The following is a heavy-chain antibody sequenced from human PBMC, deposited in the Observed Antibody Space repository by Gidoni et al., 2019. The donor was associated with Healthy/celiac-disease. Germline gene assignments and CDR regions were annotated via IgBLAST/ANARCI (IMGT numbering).Heavy chain of an antibody. V-gene: IGHV3-23*01. CDR2: ISGSGGST. Sequence: VQPGGSLRLSCAASGFTFSSYAMSWIRQAPGKGLEWVSAISGSGGSTYYADSVKGRFTISRDNSKNTVYLQMNSLRAEDTAVYYCAKTHDFWSGLLRFDPWGQGTLVTVSS. J-gene: IGHJ5*02. CDR3: AKTHDFWSGLLRFDP. D-gene: IGHD3-3*01. CDR1: GFTFSSYA.